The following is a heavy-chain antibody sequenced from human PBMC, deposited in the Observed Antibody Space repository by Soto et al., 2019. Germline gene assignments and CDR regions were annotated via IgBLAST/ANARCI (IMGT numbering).Heavy chain of an antibody. CDR2: LTGSSSNT. J-gene: IGHJ4*02. V-gene: IGHV3-23*01. CDR3: ANGRATYGLLTHDY. D-gene: IGHD3-9*01. CDR1: VFSFRNYA. Sequence: WWSLRLSCSASVFSFRNYAMSWFRQAPGKGLEWISTLTGSSSNTYYADSVKGRFAISRDNSGNTLYLQMHSLTAEDTAVYYCANGRATYGLLTHDYWGQGTLVTVSS.